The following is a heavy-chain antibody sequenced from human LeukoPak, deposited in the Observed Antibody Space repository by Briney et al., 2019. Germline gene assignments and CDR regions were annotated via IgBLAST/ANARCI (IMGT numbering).Heavy chain of an antibody. Sequence: ASVKVSCKASGYTFTSYYMHWVRQAPGQGLEWMGIINPSGGSTSYAQKFQGRVTMTRDTSTSTVYMELSSLRSEVTAAYYCARDSGYYYDSSGYSDFDYWGQGTLVTVSS. CDR3: ARDSGYYYDSSGYSDFDY. J-gene: IGHJ4*02. V-gene: IGHV1-46*01. D-gene: IGHD3-22*01. CDR1: GYTFTSYY. CDR2: INPSGGST.